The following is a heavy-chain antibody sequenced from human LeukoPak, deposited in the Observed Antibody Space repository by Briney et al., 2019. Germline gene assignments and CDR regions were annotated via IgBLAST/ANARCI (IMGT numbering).Heavy chain of an antibody. V-gene: IGHV3-74*01. J-gene: IGHJ3*02. CDR2: INTGGSST. CDR1: GFTFSSYW. Sequence: PGGSLRLSCAASGFTFSSYWMHWVRQAPGKGLVWVSRINTGGSSTSYADSVKGRFTISRDNAKNTLYLQMNSLRAEDTAVYYCARKGEMATPNDACDIWGQGTMVTVSS. CDR3: ARKGEMATPNDACDI. D-gene: IGHD5-24*01.